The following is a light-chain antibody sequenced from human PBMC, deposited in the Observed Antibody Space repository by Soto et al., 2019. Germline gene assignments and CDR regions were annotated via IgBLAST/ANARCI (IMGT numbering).Light chain of an antibody. V-gene: IGLV1-40*01. CDR3: QSYDTTLSSGV. CDR1: SSNIGAGYD. J-gene: IGLJ3*02. Sequence: QPVLTQAPSVSGAPGQRVTISCTGSSSNIGAGYDVQWYQHLPGTAPKLLIHGNTNRPSGVPDRFSGSKSGTSASLAITALQAEDEGDYYCQSYDTTLSSGVFGGGTQLTVL. CDR2: GNT.